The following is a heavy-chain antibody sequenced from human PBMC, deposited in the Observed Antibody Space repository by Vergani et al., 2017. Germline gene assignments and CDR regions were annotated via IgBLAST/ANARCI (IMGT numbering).Heavy chain of an antibody. D-gene: IGHD3-10*01. J-gene: IGHJ4*02. CDR3: ARDPSYYYGSGCYYTGY. V-gene: IGHV4-30-4*08. Sequence: QVQLQESGPGLVKPSQTLSLTCTVSGGSISSGDYYWSWIRQPPGKGLEWIGYIYYSGSTYYNPSLKSRVTISVDTSKNQFSLKLSSVTAADTAVYYCARDPSYYYGSGCYYTGYWGQGTLVTVSS. CDR1: GGSISSGDYY. CDR2: IYYSGST.